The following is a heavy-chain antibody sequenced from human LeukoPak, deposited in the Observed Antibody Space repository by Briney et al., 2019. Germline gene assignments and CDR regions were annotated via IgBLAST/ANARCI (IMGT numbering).Heavy chain of an antibody. CDR3: ARAWGLLYFDWISSGDVSPQNWYFDL. Sequence: PTGGSLRLSCAASGFSFSIYALHWVRQVPGRRLEYVSAISSNGDSTYYAASVDGRFTISRDNSKNTLYLQLGSLRPEDTAVYYCARAWGLLYFDWISSGDVSPQNWYFDLWGRGTHVAVSS. CDR1: GFSFSIYA. D-gene: IGHD3-9*01. V-gene: IGHV3-64*02. CDR2: ISSNGDST. J-gene: IGHJ2*01.